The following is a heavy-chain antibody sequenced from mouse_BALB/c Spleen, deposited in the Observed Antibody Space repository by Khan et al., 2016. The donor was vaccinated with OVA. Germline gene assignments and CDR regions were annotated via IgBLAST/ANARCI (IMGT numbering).Heavy chain of an antibody. Sequence: EVQLQESGPGLVKPSQSLSLTCTVTGYSITSDYAWNWIRQFPGNKLEWMGYISYSGSTTYNPSLKSRISITRDTSKNQFFLHLNSVTTEDTATYYCARWFTYWGQGTLVTVSA. CDR2: ISYSGST. CDR3: ARWFTY. J-gene: IGHJ3*01. V-gene: IGHV3-2*02. CDR1: GYSITSDYA.